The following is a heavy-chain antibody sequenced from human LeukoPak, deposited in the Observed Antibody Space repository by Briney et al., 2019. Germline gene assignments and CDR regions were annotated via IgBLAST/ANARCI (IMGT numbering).Heavy chain of an antibody. CDR3: ARSAGQSLGYFDY. J-gene: IGHJ4*02. CDR1: GGSISNTNYY. CDR2: IYYNGNT. Sequence: TSETLSLTCTVSGGSISNTNYYWGWIRQPPWKGLEWIGSIYYNGNTYYNPSLKSRVTMSIDRSKNQFFLKLSSVTAADTTIYYCARSAGQSLGYFDYWGQGTLVTVSS. V-gene: IGHV4-39*01. D-gene: IGHD6-19*01.